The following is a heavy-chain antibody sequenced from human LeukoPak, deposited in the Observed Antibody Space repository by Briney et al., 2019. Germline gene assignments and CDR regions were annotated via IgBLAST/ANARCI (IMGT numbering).Heavy chain of an antibody. V-gene: IGHV1-69*04. Sequence: ASVKVSCKASGGTFSSYAISWVRQAPGQGLDWMGRIIPIFGIANYAQKFQGRVTITADKSTSTAYMELSSLRSEDTAVYYCAREGGQYYYDSSGYFDYWGQGTLVTVSS. D-gene: IGHD3-22*01. J-gene: IGHJ4*02. CDR3: AREGGQYYYDSSGYFDY. CDR2: IIPIFGIA. CDR1: GGTFSSYA.